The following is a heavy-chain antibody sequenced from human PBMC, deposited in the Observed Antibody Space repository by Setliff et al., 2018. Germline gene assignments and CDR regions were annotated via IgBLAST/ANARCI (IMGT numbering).Heavy chain of an antibody. CDR3: ARRMWELRSDAFDI. V-gene: IGHV1-46*01. J-gene: IGHJ3*02. Sequence: ASVKVSCKASGYTFTRYSMHWVRQAPGQGLEWMGIINPSGGSTSHEQKFQGRVTMTRDTATSTVYMWLSSLRSEDTAVYYCARRMWELRSDAFDIWGQGTMVTVSS. CDR2: INPSGGST. D-gene: IGHD1-26*01. CDR1: GYTFTRYS.